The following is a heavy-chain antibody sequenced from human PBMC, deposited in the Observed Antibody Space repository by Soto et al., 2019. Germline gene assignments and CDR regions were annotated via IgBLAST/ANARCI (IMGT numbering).Heavy chain of an antibody. CDR1: GVSISDFY. CDR2: MYNSGTT. V-gene: IGHV4-59*01. J-gene: IGHJ4*02. Sequence: SETLSLTCTVSGVSISDFYWSWIRQAPGKGLESVGYMYNSGTTIYNPSLNYRAIISVDTSKNQFSLRLSSVTAADTAVYYCASTLNPIMISPHGYAQLSFDYWGQGSLVTVSS. D-gene: IGHD3-16*01. CDR3: ASTLNPIMISPHGYAQLSFDY.